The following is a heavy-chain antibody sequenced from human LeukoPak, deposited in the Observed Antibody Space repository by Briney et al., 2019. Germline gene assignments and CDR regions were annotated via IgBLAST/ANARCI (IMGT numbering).Heavy chain of an antibody. D-gene: IGHD3-10*01. V-gene: IGHV4-61*02. CDR2: IYTSGST. Sequence: EPSQTLSLTCTVSGGSISSGNYYWSWIRQPAERGLEWIGRIYTSGSTNYNPSLKSRVTISVDTSKNQFSLKLNSVTAADTAVYYCARGLLWFGEGPGAFDIWGQGTMITVSS. CDR3: ARGLLWFGEGPGAFDI. CDR1: GGSISSGNYY. J-gene: IGHJ3*02.